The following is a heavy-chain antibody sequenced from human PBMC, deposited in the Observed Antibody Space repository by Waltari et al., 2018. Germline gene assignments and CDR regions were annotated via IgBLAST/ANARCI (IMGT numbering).Heavy chain of an antibody. CDR1: VYSISRCY. CDR2: MSTSGTT. Sequence: QVLLQESGPGLVKSSETLSLTCSVSVYSISRCYFSWIRQAPGKGLEWIGYMSTSGTTKYNPSLKSRVTISVDTSKSQLLLRLRSVTASDTAVYYCARHYGMVVDYYYYYGLDVWGQGTTVTVS. D-gene: IGHD3-3*01. J-gene: IGHJ6*02. CDR3: ARHYGMVVDYYYYYGLDV. V-gene: IGHV4-59*08.